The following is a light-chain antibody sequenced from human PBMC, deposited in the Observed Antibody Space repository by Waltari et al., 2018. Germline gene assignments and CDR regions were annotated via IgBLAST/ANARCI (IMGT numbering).Light chain of an antibody. CDR2: CAS. J-gene: IGKJ1*01. CDR3: QHYVRLPAT. Sequence: IVLTQSPGTLSLSPGDRATLSCGACQSVSRSLAWYQQKPGQAPKLLIYCASTRATGIPDRFTGSGSGTDFSLTISSLEPEDFAIYFCQHYVRLPATFGQGTKVEIK. V-gene: IGKV3-20*01. CDR1: QSVSRS.